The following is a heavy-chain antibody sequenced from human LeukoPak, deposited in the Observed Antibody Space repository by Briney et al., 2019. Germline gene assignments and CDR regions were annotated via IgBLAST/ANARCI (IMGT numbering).Heavy chain of an antibody. D-gene: IGHD4-17*01. CDR3: AKDDYGDYSYYFDY. CDR1: GFTFSNYA. Sequence: GGSLRLSCAASGFTFSNYAMSWVRQAPGKGLEWVSAISGSGGSTYYAASVKGRFTISRDNSKNTLYLQMNSLRADDTAVYYCAKDDYGDYSYYFDYWGQGALVTVSS. J-gene: IGHJ4*02. V-gene: IGHV3-23*01. CDR2: ISGSGGST.